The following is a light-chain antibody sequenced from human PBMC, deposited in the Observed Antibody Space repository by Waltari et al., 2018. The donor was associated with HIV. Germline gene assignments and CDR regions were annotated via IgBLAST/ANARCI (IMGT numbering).Light chain of an antibody. V-gene: IGLV2-8*01. Sequence: QSALTQPPSASGSLGQSVTISCTGSSSDIGAHDYVSWFQQHPHSAPKLLLYEVPRRPSTVSDRFSGSRSGYTAFLTVAGLQPDDEATYFCSSYGDSLRVLFGGGTNVTVL. CDR2: EVP. CDR3: SSYGDSLRVL. J-gene: IGLJ2*01. CDR1: SSDIGAHDY.